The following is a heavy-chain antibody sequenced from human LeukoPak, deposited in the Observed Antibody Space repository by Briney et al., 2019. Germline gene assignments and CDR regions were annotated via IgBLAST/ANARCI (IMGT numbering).Heavy chain of an antibody. CDR1: GRSFSGYY. CDR3: ASFIQGYSYGSPYYFDY. J-gene: IGHJ4*02. D-gene: IGHD5-18*01. V-gene: IGHV4-34*01. CDR2: INHSGST. Sequence: SETLSLTCAVYGRSFSGYYWSWIRQPPGKGLDWIGEINHSGSTNYNLSLKSRVTISVDTSKNQFSLKLSSVTAADTAVYYCASFIQGYSYGSPYYFDYWGQGTLVTVSS.